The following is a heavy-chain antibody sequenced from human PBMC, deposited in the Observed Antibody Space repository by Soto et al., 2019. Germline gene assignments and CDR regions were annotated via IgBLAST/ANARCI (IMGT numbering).Heavy chain of an antibody. D-gene: IGHD4-17*01. V-gene: IGHV1-46*03. CDR1: GYTFTNYY. J-gene: IGHJ4*02. Sequence: QVQLVQSGAEVKKPGASVRVSCRASGYTFTNYYVHWVRQAPGQGLEWMGIINPSDATTSDAPKFHGSLPVTRDTSTSTVYMEVNSLRSEDTAVYYCSTAPYRDYEDHWGQGTLVTVSS. CDR3: STAPYRDYEDH. CDR2: INPSDATT.